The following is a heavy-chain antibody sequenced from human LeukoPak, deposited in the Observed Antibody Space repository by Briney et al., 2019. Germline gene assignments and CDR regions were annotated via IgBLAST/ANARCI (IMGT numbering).Heavy chain of an antibody. CDR3: ASRGGKSYFHT. D-gene: IGHD1-26*01. V-gene: IGHV5-51*01. CDR1: GYSFTTYW. J-gene: IGHJ1*01. CDR2: IYPSDSDT. Sequence: GESLKTSWKGSGYSFTTYWIGWVRQMPGKGLEWMGIIYPSDSDTRYSPSFQGQVTISADKSISTAYLQWSSLKASDTAMYYCASRGGKSYFHTWGQGTLVTVSS.